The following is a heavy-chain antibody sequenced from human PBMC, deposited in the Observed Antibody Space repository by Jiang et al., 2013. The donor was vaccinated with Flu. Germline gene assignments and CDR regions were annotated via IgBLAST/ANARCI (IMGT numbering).Heavy chain of an antibody. CDR2: IIPIFGTA. D-gene: IGHD6-6*01. J-gene: IGHJ6*02. V-gene: IGHV1-69*01. CDR1: GGTFSSYA. Sequence: SGAEVKKPGSSVKVSCKASGGTFSSYAISWVRQAPGQGLEWMGGIIPIFGTANYAQKFQGRVTITADESTSTAYMELSSLRSEDTAVYYCARAQIAARTLHYYYGMDVWGQGTTVTVSS. CDR3: ARAQIAARTLHYYYGMDV.